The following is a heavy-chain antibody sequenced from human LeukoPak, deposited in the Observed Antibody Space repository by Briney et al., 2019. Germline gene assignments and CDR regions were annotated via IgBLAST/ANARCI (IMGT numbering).Heavy chain of an antibody. CDR3: AREALEWSPPDI. V-gene: IGHV3-48*03. D-gene: IGHD3-3*01. J-gene: IGHJ3*02. CDR2: ISSSGDTI. CDR1: GFIFSSFE. Sequence: GGSLRLSCAASGFIFSSFEMNWVRQAPGKGLEWISYISSSGDTIYYADSVKGRFTISRDNSKNTLYLQMNNMRTEDTAVYYCAREALEWSPPDIWGQGTTVTVSS.